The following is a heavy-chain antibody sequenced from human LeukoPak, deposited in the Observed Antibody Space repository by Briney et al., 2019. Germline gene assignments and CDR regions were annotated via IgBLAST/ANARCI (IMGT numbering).Heavy chain of an antibody. J-gene: IGHJ4*02. D-gene: IGHD3-3*01. CDR1: GFTFSSYS. CDR2: ISTSSTTI. V-gene: IGHV3-48*01. CDR3: ARAGYDDFWSGYYIVDY. Sequence: GGSLRLSCAASGFTFSSYSMNWVRQAPGKGLEWVSYISTSSTTIYYADSVKGRFTISRDNAENSLYLQMISLRAEDTAVYYCARAGYDDFWSGYYIVDYWGQGTLVTVSS.